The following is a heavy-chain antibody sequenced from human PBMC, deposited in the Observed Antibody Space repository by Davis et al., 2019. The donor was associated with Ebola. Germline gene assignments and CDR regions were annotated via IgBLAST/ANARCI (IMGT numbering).Heavy chain of an antibody. CDR3: ARGGGYCSGGSCYPHYYYGMDV. CDR1: GYTFTSYG. J-gene: IGHJ6*02. V-gene: IGHV1-18*01. Sequence: ASVTVSCKASGYTFTSYGISWVRQAPGQGLEWMGWISAYNGNTNYAQKLQGRVTMTTDTSTSTAYMELRSLRSDDTAVYYCARGGGYCSGGSCYPHYYYGMDVWGQGTTVTVSS. D-gene: IGHD2-15*01. CDR2: ISAYNGNT.